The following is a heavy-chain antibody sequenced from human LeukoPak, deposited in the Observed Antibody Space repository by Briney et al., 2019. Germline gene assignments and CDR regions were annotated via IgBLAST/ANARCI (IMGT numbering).Heavy chain of an antibody. D-gene: IGHD5-18*01. J-gene: IGHJ4*02. V-gene: IGHV3-23*01. CDR2: VSSSGTNT. CDR3: AREPGYVGH. CDR1: GFTFSSYA. Sequence: GGSLRLSCAVSGFTFSSYAMSWVRQAPGKGLEWVSGVSSSGTNTLYADSVKGRFTISRDNAKNSLYLQMNSLRAEDTAVYYCAREPGYVGHWGQGTLVTVSS.